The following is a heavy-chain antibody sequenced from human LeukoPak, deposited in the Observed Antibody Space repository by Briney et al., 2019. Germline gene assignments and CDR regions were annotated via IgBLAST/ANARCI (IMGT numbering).Heavy chain of an antibody. CDR1: GFTFNTYY. V-gene: IGHV3-7*01. CDR3: AGDHLGTLDS. J-gene: IGHJ4*02. Sequence: GGSLRLSCSVSGFTFNTYYMTWVRQAPGKGLEWVANIRPDENEKNYVESVKGRFTISRDNAKNSVYLQMNSLRPEDTAVYYCAGDHLGTLDSWGQGTLVTVSS. D-gene: IGHD7-27*01. CDR2: IRPDENEK.